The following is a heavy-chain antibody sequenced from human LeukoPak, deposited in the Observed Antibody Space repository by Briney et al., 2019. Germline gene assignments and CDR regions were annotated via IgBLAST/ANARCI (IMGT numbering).Heavy chain of an antibody. D-gene: IGHD1-1*01. CDR3: ATVRLRTTGTYDAFDI. V-gene: IGHV1-18*01. CDR2: ISAYNGNT. CDR1: GYTFTSYG. Sequence: ASVKVSCKASGYTFTSYGISWVRQAPGQGLEWMGWISAYNGNTNYAQKLQGRVTMTEDTSTDTAYMELSSLRSEDTAVYYCATVRLRTTGTYDAFDIWGQGTMVTVSS. J-gene: IGHJ3*02.